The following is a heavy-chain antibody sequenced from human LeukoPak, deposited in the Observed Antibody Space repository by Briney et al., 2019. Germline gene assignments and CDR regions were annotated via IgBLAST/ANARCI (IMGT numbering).Heavy chain of an antibody. CDR1: GGSISSGSYY. CDR2: IYYSGST. CDR3: ARHVGYSYGEFDY. D-gene: IGHD5-18*01. J-gene: IGHJ4*02. V-gene: IGHV4-39*01. Sequence: SQTLSLTCTVSGGSISSGSYYWGWIRQPPGKGLEWIGSIYYSGSTYYNPSLKSRVTISVDTSKNQFSLKLSSVTAADTAVYYCARHVGYSYGEFDYWGQGTLVTVSS.